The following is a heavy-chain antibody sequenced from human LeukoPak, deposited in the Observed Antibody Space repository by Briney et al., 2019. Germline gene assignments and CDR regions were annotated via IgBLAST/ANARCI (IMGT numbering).Heavy chain of an antibody. V-gene: IGHV3-7*01. CDR3: ARDTSPSNGGSFYDAFDV. Sequence: QTGGSLRLSCAPSGYPFSHNWITWVPQAPGKGRVGGANIDMDGSRRYYVDSVEGRFTISRDNAKNSLYLQMNSLRVEDTAIYYCARDTSPSNGGSFYDAFDVWGQGTAVTVSS. J-gene: IGHJ3*01. D-gene: IGHD2-15*01. CDR1: GYPFSHNW. CDR2: IDMDGSRR.